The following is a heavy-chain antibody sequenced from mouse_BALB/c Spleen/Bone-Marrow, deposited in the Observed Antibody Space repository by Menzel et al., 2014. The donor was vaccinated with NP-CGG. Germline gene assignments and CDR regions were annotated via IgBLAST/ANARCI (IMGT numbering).Heavy chain of an antibody. D-gene: IGHD1-1*01. CDR1: DFNIKDAY. Sequence: VQLQQPGAELVKPGASVKLSCTASDFNIKDAYMHWVKQRPEQGLEWIGRIDPANVNTKYDTKFQGKATITADTSSNTAYPLLSSLTSEDTAVYYCAVYYYGRSSFAYWGQGTLVTVSA. CDR3: AVYYYGRSSFAY. CDR2: IDPANVNT. J-gene: IGHJ3*01. V-gene: IGHV14-3*02.